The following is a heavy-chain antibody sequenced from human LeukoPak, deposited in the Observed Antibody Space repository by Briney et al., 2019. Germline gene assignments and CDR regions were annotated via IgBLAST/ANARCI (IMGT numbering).Heavy chain of an antibody. D-gene: IGHD2-2*01. CDR1: GYTCTNYD. CDR3: SQGRVGVTFDY. V-gene: IGHV1-18*01. CDR2: MSVYNVNT. Sequence: ASVKVSCKASGYTCTNYDISWVRQAPGQGLEWKGWMSVYNVNTNYAQKLQERVTMITETSTSKAYMEMRSLRSDDTALYYCSQGRVGVTFDYWGQGTLVPVSS. J-gene: IGHJ4*02.